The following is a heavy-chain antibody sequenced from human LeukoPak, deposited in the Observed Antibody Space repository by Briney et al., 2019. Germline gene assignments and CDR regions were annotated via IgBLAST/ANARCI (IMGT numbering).Heavy chain of an antibody. CDR1: GFTFSDYY. Sequence: GGSLRLSCAASGFTFSDYYMSWIRQAPGKGLEWVSYISSSSSYTNYADSVKGRFTISRDNAKNSLYLQMNSLRAEDTAVYYCARDRCSSTSCYFGPTDYWGQGTLVTASS. J-gene: IGHJ4*02. CDR2: ISSSSSYT. D-gene: IGHD2-2*01. CDR3: ARDRCSSTSCYFGPTDY. V-gene: IGHV3-11*06.